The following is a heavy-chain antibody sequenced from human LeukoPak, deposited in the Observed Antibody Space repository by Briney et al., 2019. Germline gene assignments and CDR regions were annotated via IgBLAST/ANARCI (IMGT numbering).Heavy chain of an antibody. Sequence: SETLSLTCNVYGGSISTSAYYWGWIRQPPGKGLEWIGTIYYSGSTYYNPSLKSRVTMSVEMSNNQFSLKLSSVTAADTAVYYCARDPPYSTSWYLRKGAFDIWGQGTMVTVSS. CDR1: GGSISTSAYY. D-gene: IGHD6-13*01. CDR3: ARDPPYSTSWYLRKGAFDI. J-gene: IGHJ3*02. V-gene: IGHV4-39*07. CDR2: IYYSGST.